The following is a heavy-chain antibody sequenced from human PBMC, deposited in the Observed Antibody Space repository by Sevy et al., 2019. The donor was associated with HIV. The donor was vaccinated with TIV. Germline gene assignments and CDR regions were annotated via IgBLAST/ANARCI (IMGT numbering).Heavy chain of an antibody. D-gene: IGHD2-15*01. Sequence: ASVKVSCKASGYTFTSYDINWVRQATGQGLEWMGWMNPNSGNTGYAQKFQGRVTMTRNTSISTAYMELGSLRSEDTAVYYCAGGGAATSYYYYYYGMDVWGQGTTVTVSS. CDR2: MNPNSGNT. CDR3: AGGGAATSYYYYYYGMDV. J-gene: IGHJ6*02. V-gene: IGHV1-8*01. CDR1: GYTFTSYD.